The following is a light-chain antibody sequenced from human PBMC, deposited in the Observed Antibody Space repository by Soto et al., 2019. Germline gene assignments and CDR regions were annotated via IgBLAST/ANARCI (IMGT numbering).Light chain of an antibody. V-gene: IGKV1-5*03. J-gene: IGKJ1*01. CDR1: PSISSW. CDR3: QQYNSNSPT. Sequence: DIQMTQSPSTLSASVGDRVTITCRASPSISSWLAWYQQKPGKAPNLLIYKASSLRSGVPSRFSGSGSGTEFTLTISSLQPDDFATYYCQQYNSNSPTFGQGTKVEIK. CDR2: KAS.